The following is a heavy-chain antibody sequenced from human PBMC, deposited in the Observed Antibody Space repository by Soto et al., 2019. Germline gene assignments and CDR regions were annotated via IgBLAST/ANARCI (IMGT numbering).Heavy chain of an antibody. CDR3: ARXRRGGYCSGGSCYVFDC. D-gene: IGHD2-15*01. J-gene: IGHJ4*02. CDR2: INHSGST. CDR1: GGSFSCYY. Sequence: SETLSLTCAVYGGSFSCYYWSWIRQPPGKGLEWIGEINHSGSTNYNPSLKSRVTISVDTSKNQFSLKLSSVTAADTAVYYCARXRRGGYCSGGSCYVFDCWGQGTLVTVSS. V-gene: IGHV4-34*01.